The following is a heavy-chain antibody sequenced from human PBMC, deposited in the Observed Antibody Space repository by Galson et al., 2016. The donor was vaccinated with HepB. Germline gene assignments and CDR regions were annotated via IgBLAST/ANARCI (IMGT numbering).Heavy chain of an antibody. D-gene: IGHD2-8*02. CDR3: ATHRTGPTGFPFDY. Sequence: SETLSLTCIVSGGSIGSSGHFWGWIRQPPGKGLEWIGSISDSGSTPYNPSLKSRVTISIDTSKNQFSLNLRSVTAADTAVYYCATHRTGPTGFPFDYWGQGTLVTVSS. CDR2: ISDSGST. J-gene: IGHJ4*02. CDR1: GGSIGSSGHF. V-gene: IGHV4-39*01.